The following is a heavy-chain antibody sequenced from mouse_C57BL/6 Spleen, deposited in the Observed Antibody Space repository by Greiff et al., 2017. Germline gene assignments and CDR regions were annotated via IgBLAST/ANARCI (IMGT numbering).Heavy chain of an antibody. V-gene: IGHV2-2*01. Sequence: VKLMESGPGLVQPSQTLSITCTVSGFSLTSYGVHWVRQSPGKGLEWLGVIWSGGSTDYNAAFISRLSISKDNSKSQVFFKMNSLQADDTAIYYCASQFPRGFAYWGQGTLVTVSA. J-gene: IGHJ3*01. CDR1: GFSLTSYG. CDR2: IWSGGST. CDR3: ASQFPRGFAY.